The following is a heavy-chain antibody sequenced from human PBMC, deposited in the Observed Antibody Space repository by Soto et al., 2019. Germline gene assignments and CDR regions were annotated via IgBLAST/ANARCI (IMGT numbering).Heavy chain of an antibody. CDR2: INHSGST. Sequence: SETLSLTCAFYCGSFIGYYWSWIRQPPGKGLEWIGEINHSGSTNYNPSLKSRVTISVDTSKNQFSLKLSSVTAADTAVYYCARGPSYYYDSSGFRYFDYWGQGTLVTVSS. V-gene: IGHV4-34*01. D-gene: IGHD3-22*01. CDR1: CGSFIGYY. J-gene: IGHJ4*02. CDR3: ARGPSYYYDSSGFRYFDY.